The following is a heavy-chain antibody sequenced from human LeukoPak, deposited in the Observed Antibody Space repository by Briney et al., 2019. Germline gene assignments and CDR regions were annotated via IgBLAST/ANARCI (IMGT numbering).Heavy chain of an antibody. D-gene: IGHD1-26*01. V-gene: IGHV1-8*03. CDR1: GYTFGSDD. CDR2: INPNNGNL. CDR3: AAARPYSGSYGEGAFDI. J-gene: IGHJ3*02. Sequence: ASVKVSCKASGYTFGSDDINWVRQATGQGLEWMGWINPNNGNLGYAKKFKGRVTITRNTPISTAYMELSSLRSEDTAVYYCAAARPYSGSYGEGAFDIWGQGTMVTVSS.